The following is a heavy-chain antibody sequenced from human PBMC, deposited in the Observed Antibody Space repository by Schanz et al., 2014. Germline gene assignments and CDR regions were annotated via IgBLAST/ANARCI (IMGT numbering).Heavy chain of an antibody. Sequence: QVQLEQSGAEVKKPGSSVKVSCKASGGTFSSFGINWVRQAPGQGLEWMGRFVPIAGITNYAQRFQGRVTITADKSSDTAYMELSSLRSEDTAVYYCAREVGLYDRGWFDPWGQGTLXTVSS. D-gene: IGHD3-22*01. V-gene: IGHV1-69*04. CDR1: GGTFSSFG. J-gene: IGHJ5*02. CDR2: FVPIAGIT. CDR3: AREVGLYDRGWFDP.